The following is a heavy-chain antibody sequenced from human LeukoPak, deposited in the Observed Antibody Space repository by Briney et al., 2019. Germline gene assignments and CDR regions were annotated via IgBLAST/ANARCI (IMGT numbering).Heavy chain of an antibody. D-gene: IGHD6-13*01. J-gene: IGHJ4*02. CDR1: GYTFTGYH. Sequence: ASVKVSCKASGYTFTGYHIHWGRPAPGPGLEWMGRINPYSGDTNFAQKFQGRVTMTRDTSITTAYMDLSSLTPDDTAVYFCARDQGSLTRSWYTGYWGQGTQVTVSS. CDR3: ARDQGSLTRSWYTGY. V-gene: IGHV1-2*06. CDR2: INPYSGDT.